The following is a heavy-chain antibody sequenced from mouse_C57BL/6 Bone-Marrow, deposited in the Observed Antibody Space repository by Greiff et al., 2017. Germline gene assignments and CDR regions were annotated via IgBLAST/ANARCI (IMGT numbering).Heavy chain of an antibody. CDR3: ARSLYYSNLAWFAY. CDR2: IYPGDGDT. CDR1: GYAFSSYW. J-gene: IGHJ3*01. D-gene: IGHD2-5*01. Sequence: QVQLQQSGAELVKPGASVKISCKASGYAFSSYWMNWVKQRPGKGLAWIGQIYPGDGDTNYNGKFKGKATLTADKSSSTAYMQLSSLTSEDSAVYFCARSLYYSNLAWFAYWGQGTLVTVSA. V-gene: IGHV1-80*01.